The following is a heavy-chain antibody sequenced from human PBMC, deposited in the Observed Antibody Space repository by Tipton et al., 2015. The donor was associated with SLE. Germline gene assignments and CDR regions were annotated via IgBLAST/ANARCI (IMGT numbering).Heavy chain of an antibody. CDR3: ARGGGSTSSCQDFDF. V-gene: IGHV4-59*01. Sequence: TLSLTCTVSGVSFSDYSWSWVRQPPGKGLEWIGCIHNSGTTNYNPSLKSRLIISVDTPRNQFSLKLTSVTAADTAFYYCARGGGSTSSCQDFDFWGRGTLVTVSS. CDR2: IHNSGTT. J-gene: IGHJ4*02. D-gene: IGHD2-2*01. CDR1: GVSFSDYS.